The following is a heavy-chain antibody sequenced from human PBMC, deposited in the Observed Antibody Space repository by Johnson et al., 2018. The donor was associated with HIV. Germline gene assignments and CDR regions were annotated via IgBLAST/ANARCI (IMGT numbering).Heavy chain of an antibody. J-gene: IGHJ3*02. V-gene: IGHV3-30-3*01. CDR2: ISYDGSNK. Sequence: QVQLVESGGGVVQPGRSLRLSCAASGFTFSSYAMHWVRQAPGKGLEWVAVISYDGSNKYYADSVKGRFTISRDNSKNTLYLQMNSLRVEDTAVYYCASLTWVARSSRFYAFDIWGQGTMVTVSS. D-gene: IGHD6-13*01. CDR3: ASLTWVARSSRFYAFDI. CDR1: GFTFSSYA.